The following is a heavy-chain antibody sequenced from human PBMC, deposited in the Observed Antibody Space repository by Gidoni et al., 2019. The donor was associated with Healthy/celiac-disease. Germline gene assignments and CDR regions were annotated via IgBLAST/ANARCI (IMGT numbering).Heavy chain of an antibody. V-gene: IGHV4-34*01. CDR3: ARGVQGVTNGGPAGDYYGMDV. CDR1: GGSFSGYY. CDR2: INHSGST. D-gene: IGHD3-10*01. J-gene: IGHJ6*02. Sequence: QVQLQQWGAGLLKPSETLSLTCAVYGGSFSGYYWSWIRQPPGKGLEWIGEINHSGSTNYNPSLKSRVTISVDTSKNQFSLKLSSVTAADTAVYYCARGVQGVTNGGPAGDYYGMDVWGQGTTVTVSS.